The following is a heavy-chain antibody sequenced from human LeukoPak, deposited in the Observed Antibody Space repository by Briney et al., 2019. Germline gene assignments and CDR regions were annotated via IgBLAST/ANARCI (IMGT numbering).Heavy chain of an antibody. Sequence: AGGSLRLSCAASGFTFSSYGMHWVRQAPGKGLEWVAVISYDGSTQYYADSVKGRFTISRDNSNNTLSLQMNSLKAEDTVVYYCAKGRMMATIMISFDFWGRGTLVTVSS. CDR1: GFTFSSYG. V-gene: IGHV3-30*18. D-gene: IGHD5-24*01. J-gene: IGHJ4*02. CDR3: AKGRMMATIMISFDF. CDR2: ISYDGSTQ.